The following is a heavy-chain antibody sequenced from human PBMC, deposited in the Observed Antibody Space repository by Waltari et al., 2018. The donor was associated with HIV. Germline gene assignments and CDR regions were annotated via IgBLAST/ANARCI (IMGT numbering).Heavy chain of an antibody. D-gene: IGHD2-2*01. Sequence: QVQLQQWGAGLLKPSETLSLPCAVYGGSFSDYYWTWIRQPPGKGLEWIGEINHSGSTNYKPPLKSRVTISVDTSKNQFSLKLSSVTAADTAVYYCARRGFRFCSSTTCLDYWGQGTLVTVSS. J-gene: IGHJ4*02. CDR3: ARRGFRFCSSTTCLDY. CDR2: INHSGST. V-gene: IGHV4-34*01. CDR1: GGSFSDYY.